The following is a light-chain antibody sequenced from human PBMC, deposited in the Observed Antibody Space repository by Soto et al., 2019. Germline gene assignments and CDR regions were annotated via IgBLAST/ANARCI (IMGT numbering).Light chain of an antibody. J-gene: IGKJ1*01. V-gene: IGKV1-5*01. CDR1: QSISSW. CDR2: DAS. CDR3: QQYNTYSQT. Sequence: DIQMTQSPSTLSASVGDRVTITCRASQSISSWLAWYQQKPGKAPKLLIYDASGLESGVPSRFSGSGSGTEFTLTISSLQLDDFATYFCQQYNTYSQTFGQGTKVDIK.